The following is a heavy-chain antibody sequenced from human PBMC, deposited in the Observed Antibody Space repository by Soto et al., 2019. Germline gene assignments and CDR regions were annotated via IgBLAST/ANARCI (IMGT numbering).Heavy chain of an antibody. CDR1: GGTFSSYA. V-gene: IGHV1-69*06. D-gene: IGHD2-15*01. CDR2: IIPIFGTA. J-gene: IGHJ4*02. CDR3: ARDEGYCSGGSCYYFDY. Sequence: SVKVSCKASGGTFSSYAISWVRQAPGQGLEWMGGIIPIFGTANYAQKFQGRVTITADKSTSTAYMELSSLRSEDTAVYYCARDEGYCSGGSCYYFDYWGQGTLVTVSS.